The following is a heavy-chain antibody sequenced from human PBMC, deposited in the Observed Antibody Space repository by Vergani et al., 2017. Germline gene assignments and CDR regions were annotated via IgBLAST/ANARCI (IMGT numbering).Heavy chain of an antibody. CDR3: ARVFRGYSYGPAAFDI. D-gene: IGHD5-18*01. CDR2: IIPIFGTA. CDR1: GGTFSSYA. Sequence: QVQLVQSGAEVKKPGSSVKVSCKASGGTFSSYAISWVRQAPGQGLEWMGGIIPIFGTANYAQKFQGRVTITADESTSTAYMALSSLRSEDTAVYYCARVFRGYSYGPAAFDIWGQGTMVTVSS. J-gene: IGHJ3*02. V-gene: IGHV1-69*01.